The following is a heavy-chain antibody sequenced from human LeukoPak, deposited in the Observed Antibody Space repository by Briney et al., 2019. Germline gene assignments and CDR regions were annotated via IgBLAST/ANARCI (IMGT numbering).Heavy chain of an antibody. J-gene: IGHJ5*02. V-gene: IGHV3-48*01. D-gene: IGHD2-2*01. CDR1: GFTFSSYS. Sequence: GGSLRLSCAASGFTFSSYSMNWVRQAPGKGLEWVSYISSSSKTIYYADSVKGRFTISRDNAKNSLYLQMNSLRAEDTAVYYCARVGKEKGYCSSASCYADRNWFDPWGQGTLVTVSS. CDR3: ARVGKEKGYCSSASCYADRNWFDP. CDR2: ISSSSKTI.